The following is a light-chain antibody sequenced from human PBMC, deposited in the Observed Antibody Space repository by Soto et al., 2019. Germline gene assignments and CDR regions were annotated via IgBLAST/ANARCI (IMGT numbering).Light chain of an antibody. V-gene: IGLV2-11*01. J-gene: IGLJ3*02. CDR1: NSDVGRYNF. Sequence: QSVLTQPRSVSGSPGQSVTISCTGTNSDVGRYNFVSWYQQLPGKAPKLLISAVSQRPSGVPDRFSGSKSGNTASLTISGLHADDEADYFWSSYTARDIWVFGGGTKVTVL. CDR3: SSYTARDIWV. CDR2: AVS.